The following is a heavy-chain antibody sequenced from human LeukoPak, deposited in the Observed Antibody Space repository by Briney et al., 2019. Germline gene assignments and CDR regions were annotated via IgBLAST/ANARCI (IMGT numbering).Heavy chain of an antibody. Sequence: GASVKVSCKASGYTFTSYGISWVRQAPGQGLEWMGWISVYNGNTNYAQKLQGRVTMTTDTSTSTAYMELRSLRSDDTAVYYCARRAGNSDFWIGFDYWGQGTLVTVSS. V-gene: IGHV1-18*01. D-gene: IGHD3-3*01. CDR1: GYTFTSYG. J-gene: IGHJ4*02. CDR3: ARRAGNSDFWIGFDY. CDR2: ISVYNGNT.